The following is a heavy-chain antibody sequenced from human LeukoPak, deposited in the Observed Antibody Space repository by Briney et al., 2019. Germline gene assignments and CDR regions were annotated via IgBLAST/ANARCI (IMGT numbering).Heavy chain of an antibody. CDR3: ARDGGIAAAHYYFDY. D-gene: IGHD6-13*01. CDR2: IIPIFGTA. CDR1: GGTFSSYA. V-gene: IGHV1-69*13. J-gene: IGHJ4*02. Sequence: SVKVSCKASGGTFSSYAISWVRQAPGRGLEWMGGIIPIFGTANYAQKFQGRVTITADESTSTAYMELSSLRSEDTAVYYCARDGGIAAAHYYFDYWGQGTLVTVSS.